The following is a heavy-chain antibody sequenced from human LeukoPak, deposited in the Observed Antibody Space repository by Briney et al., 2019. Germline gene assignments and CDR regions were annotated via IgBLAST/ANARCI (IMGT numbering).Heavy chain of an antibody. CDR3: ATRAETRGNYVRVPFDF. D-gene: IGHD1-7*01. CDR1: GFTFSSYA. Sequence: PGGSLRLSCAASGFTFSSYAMSWVRQAPGKGLEWVSAISGSGGSTYYADSVKGRFTISRDNSKNTLYLQMNSLRDEDTAAYYCATRAETRGNYVRVPFDFWGQGTRVTVSS. V-gene: IGHV3-23*01. J-gene: IGHJ4*02. CDR2: ISGSGGST.